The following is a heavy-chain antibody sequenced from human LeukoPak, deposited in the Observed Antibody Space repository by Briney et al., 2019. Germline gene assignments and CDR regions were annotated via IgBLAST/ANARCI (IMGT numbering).Heavy chain of an antibody. CDR2: ISSSSRYI. V-gene: IGHV3-21*01. D-gene: IGHD5-24*01. Sequence: GGSLRLSCAASGFTFSSYSMNWVRQAPGKGLEWVSSISSSSRYIYYADSVKGRFTISRDNAKNSLYLQMNSLRAEDTAVYYCARNSLRRDGYNDYWGQGTLVTVSS. CDR3: ARNSLRRDGYNDY. CDR1: GFTFSSYS. J-gene: IGHJ4*02.